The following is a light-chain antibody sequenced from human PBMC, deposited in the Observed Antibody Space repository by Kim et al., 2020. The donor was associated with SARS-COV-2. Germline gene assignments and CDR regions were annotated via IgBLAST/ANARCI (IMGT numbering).Light chain of an antibody. CDR1: QNINDY. Sequence: EVVLTQFPATLSLSPGEKATLSCRASQNINDYLAWYQHKPGQSPRLLVFDASIRAPGIPARFSGSGSGTDFTLTISSVEPEDFAVYFCQQRIQWITFGPGTRLEIK. V-gene: IGKV3-11*01. CDR2: DAS. J-gene: IGKJ5*01. CDR3: QQRIQWIT.